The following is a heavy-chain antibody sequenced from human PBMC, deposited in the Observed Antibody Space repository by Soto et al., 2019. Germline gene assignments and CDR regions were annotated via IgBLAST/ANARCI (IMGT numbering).Heavy chain of an antibody. Sequence: SVKVSCKASGGAFSSYTISWVRQAPGQGLEWMGRIIPILGIANYAQKFQGRVTITADKSTSTAYMELSSLRSEDTAVYYCARDVDSGYDYGSDYWGQGTLVTVSS. CDR3: ARDVDSGYDYGSDY. J-gene: IGHJ4*02. V-gene: IGHV1-69*04. CDR2: IIPILGIA. CDR1: GGAFSSYT. D-gene: IGHD5-12*01.